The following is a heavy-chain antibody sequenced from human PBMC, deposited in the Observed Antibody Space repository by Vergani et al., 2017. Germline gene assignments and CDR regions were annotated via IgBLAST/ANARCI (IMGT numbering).Heavy chain of an antibody. CDR1: GGTFSSNA. CDR2: VLPLFGTT. D-gene: IGHD2-21*02. CDR3: VREPCGDDCYGGPFDY. V-gene: IGHV1-69*13. Sequence: QVQLMQSGAEVKKPGSSMKVSCKASGGTFSSNAINWVRQAPGQGLGWMGRVLPLFGTTSYAHKFQARVTITADESTTTAYLELSNLRSEDTAVYYCVREPCGDDCYGGPFDYWGQGTLVTVSS. J-gene: IGHJ4*02.